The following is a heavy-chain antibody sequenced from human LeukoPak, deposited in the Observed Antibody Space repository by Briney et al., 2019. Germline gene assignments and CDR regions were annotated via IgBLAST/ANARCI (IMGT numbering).Heavy chain of an antibody. Sequence: GGSLRLSCTASGFTFSSYAISWVRQAPGKGLEWVLAITGTGATTYYAHSAKGPFTISRNNSKTTLYLQMNSWRTEDTAVYYCTKRGADAGGNSALVAFDIWGQGTMVTVSS. CDR2: ITGTGATT. V-gene: IGHV3-23*01. J-gene: IGHJ3*02. CDR1: GFTFSSYA. CDR3: TKRGADAGGNSALVAFDI. D-gene: IGHD4-23*01.